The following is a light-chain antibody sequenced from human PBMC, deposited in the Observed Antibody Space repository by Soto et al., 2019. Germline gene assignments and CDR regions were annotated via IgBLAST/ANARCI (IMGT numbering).Light chain of an antibody. V-gene: IGKV3-11*01. J-gene: IGKJ5*01. Sequence: EIVLTQSPATLSLSPGEGATLSCRASQTVGSLLAWYQQRPGQAPRLLIYDASNRATGIPARFSGSGSGTDFTLTISSLEPEDFALYYCQQRNSWPLPVGQGTRL. CDR1: QTVGSL. CDR3: QQRNSWPLP. CDR2: DAS.